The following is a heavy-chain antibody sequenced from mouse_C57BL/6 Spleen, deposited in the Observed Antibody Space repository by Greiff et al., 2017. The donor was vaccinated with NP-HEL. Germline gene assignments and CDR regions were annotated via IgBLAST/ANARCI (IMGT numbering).Heavy chain of an antibody. CDR1: GFTFSDYG. V-gene: IGHV5-17*01. Sequence: EVQVVESGGGLVKPGGSLKLSCAASGFTFSDYGMHWVRQAPEKGLEWVAYISSGSSTIYYADTVKGRFTISRDNAKNTLFLQMTSLRSEDTAMYYCARGPTVVAHWYFDVWGTGTTVTVSS. CDR3: ARGPTVVAHWYFDV. J-gene: IGHJ1*03. D-gene: IGHD1-1*01. CDR2: ISSGSSTI.